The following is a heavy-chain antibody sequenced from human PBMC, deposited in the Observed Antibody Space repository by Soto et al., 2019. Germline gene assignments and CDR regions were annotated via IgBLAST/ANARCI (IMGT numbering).Heavy chain of an antibody. J-gene: IGHJ5*02. V-gene: IGHV4-39*07. CDR2: FYYSGST. Sequence: NPSETLSLTCTVSGGSISSSSYYWGWIRQSPGKGLEWIGSFYYSGSTYYTPSLKSRVTISVDTSKNQFSLKLSSVTAADTAVYYCARARTYYDFWSGYHVVNWFDPWGQGTLVTVSS. CDR3: ARARTYYDFWSGYHVVNWFDP. CDR1: GGSISSSSYY. D-gene: IGHD3-3*01.